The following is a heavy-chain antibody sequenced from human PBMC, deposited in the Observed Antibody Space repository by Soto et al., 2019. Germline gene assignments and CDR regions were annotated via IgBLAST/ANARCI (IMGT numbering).Heavy chain of an antibody. Sequence: GASVKVSCKASDYIFTTYGISWVRQAPGQGLEWMGWVSPYSNITNYAQKFQGRVTMTTETSTSTVYMELRSLRSDETAMYYCARNGERDLGMNHYLYYGMDVWGQGTSVTVSS. D-gene: IGHD3-10*01. V-gene: IGHV1-18*01. J-gene: IGHJ6*02. CDR2: VSPYSNIT. CDR1: DYIFTTYG. CDR3: ARNGERDLGMNHYLYYGMDV.